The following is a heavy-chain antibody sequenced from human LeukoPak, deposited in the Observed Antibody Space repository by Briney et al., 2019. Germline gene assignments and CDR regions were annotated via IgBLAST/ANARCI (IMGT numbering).Heavy chain of an antibody. Sequence: SETLSLTCTVSGGSISSYYWGWIRQPPGKGLEWIGSIYYSGSTYYNPSLKSRVTISVDTSKNQFSLKLSSVTAADTAVYYCARVSSYYDFWSGYYRVGNYYYYMDVWGKGTTVTVSS. CDR2: IYYSGST. J-gene: IGHJ6*03. CDR1: GGSISSYY. V-gene: IGHV4-39*07. D-gene: IGHD3-3*01. CDR3: ARVSSYYDFWSGYYRVGNYYYYMDV.